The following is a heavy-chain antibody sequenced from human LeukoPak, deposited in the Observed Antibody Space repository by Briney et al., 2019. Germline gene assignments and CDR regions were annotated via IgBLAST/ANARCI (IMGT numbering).Heavy chain of an antibody. Sequence: GGSLRLSCAASGFTFSSYWMTWVRQVPGKGLEWVANMKQDGSERNYVDSVKGRFTISRDNDRNSLYLQMNSLRVEDTGVYYCTTELVWFGVLAHWGQGTLATVSS. D-gene: IGHD3-10*01. CDR1: GFTFSSYW. CDR3: TTELVWFGVLAH. J-gene: IGHJ4*02. V-gene: IGHV3-7*05. CDR2: MKQDGSER.